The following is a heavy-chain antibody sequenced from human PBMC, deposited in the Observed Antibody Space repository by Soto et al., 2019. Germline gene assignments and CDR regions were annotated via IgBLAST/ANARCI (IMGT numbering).Heavy chain of an antibody. CDR1: GFTFSSYS. V-gene: IGHV3-21*01. CDR3: ASGGYQLELPDY. D-gene: IGHD1-7*01. J-gene: IGHJ4*02. Sequence: GGSLRLSCAASGFTFSSYSMNWVRQAPGKGLEWVSSISSSSSYIYYADSVKGRFTISRDNAKNSLYLQMNSLRAEDTAVYYCASGGYQLELPDYWGQGTLVTVSS. CDR2: ISSSSSYI.